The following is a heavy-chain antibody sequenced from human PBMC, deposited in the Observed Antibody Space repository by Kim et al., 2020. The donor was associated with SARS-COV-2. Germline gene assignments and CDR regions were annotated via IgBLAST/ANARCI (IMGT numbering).Heavy chain of an antibody. CDR2: IYPGDSYT. CDR1: GYSFTSYW. V-gene: IGHV5-51*01. Sequence: GESLKISCKGSGYSFTSYWIGWVRQMPGKGLEWMGIIYPGDSYTRYSPSFQGQVTISADKSISTAYLQWSSLKASDTAMYYCARARIQLWYPEYFQHWGQGTLVTVSS. D-gene: IGHD5-18*01. J-gene: IGHJ1*01. CDR3: ARARIQLWYPEYFQH.